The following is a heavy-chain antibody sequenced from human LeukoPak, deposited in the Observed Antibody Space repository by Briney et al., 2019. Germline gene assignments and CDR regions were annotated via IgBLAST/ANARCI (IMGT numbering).Heavy chain of an antibody. D-gene: IGHD5-12*01. CDR3: ARRDIVARNFDY. CDR1: GYTFTSYD. CDR2: TNPNNGNT. J-gene: IGHJ4*02. Sequence: ASVKVSCKASGYTFTSYDINWVRQATGQGLEWMGWTNPNNGNTGYAQKFQGRVTMTRNTSISTAYMELSSLRSEDTAVYYCARRDIVARNFDYWGQGTLVTVSS. V-gene: IGHV1-8*01.